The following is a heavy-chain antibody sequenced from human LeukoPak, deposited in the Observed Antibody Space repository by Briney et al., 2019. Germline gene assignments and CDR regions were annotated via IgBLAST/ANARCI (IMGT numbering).Heavy chain of an antibody. CDR1: GFTFSNYA. CDR3: ARKWNGAFDI. Sequence: GGSLRLSCAASGFTFSNYAMSWFRQAPGKGLEWVSDLSDNGCAYTNYVGSVKGRFTISRDNSKNTLYLQMNSLRAEDTAVYYCARKWNGAFDIWDQGTMVTVSS. D-gene: IGHD1-1*01. CDR2: LSDNGCAYT. V-gene: IGHV3-23*01. J-gene: IGHJ3*02.